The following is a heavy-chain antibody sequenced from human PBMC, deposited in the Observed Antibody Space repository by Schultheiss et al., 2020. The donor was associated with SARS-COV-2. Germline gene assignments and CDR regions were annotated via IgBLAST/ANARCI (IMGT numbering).Heavy chain of an antibody. Sequence: ASVKVSCKASGYTFTSYGISWVRQAPGQGLEWMGWINPNSGGTNYAQKFQGWVTMTRDTSISTAYMELSRLRSDDTAVYYCARVTNSGYDYWGQGTLVTVSS. CDR2: INPNSGGT. J-gene: IGHJ4*02. CDR1: GYTFTSYG. V-gene: IGHV1-2*04. CDR3: ARVTNSGYDY. D-gene: IGHD5-12*01.